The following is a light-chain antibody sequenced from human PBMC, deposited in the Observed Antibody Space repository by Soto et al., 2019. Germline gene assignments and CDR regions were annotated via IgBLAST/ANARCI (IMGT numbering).Light chain of an antibody. J-gene: IGLJ3*02. V-gene: IGLV2-14*01. CDR1: SSDVGGYNY. Sequence: QSALTQPASVSGSPGQSSTISCTGTSSDVGGYNYVSWYQQHPGKAPKLMIYEVSNRPSGVSNRFSGSKSGNTASLTISGLQAEDEADYYCSSYTSSSNWVFGGGTKLTVL. CDR3: SSYTSSSNWV. CDR2: EVS.